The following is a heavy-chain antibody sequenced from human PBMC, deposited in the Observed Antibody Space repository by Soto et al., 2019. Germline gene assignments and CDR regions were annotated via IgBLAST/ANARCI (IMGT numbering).Heavy chain of an antibody. D-gene: IGHD5-12*01. V-gene: IGHV5-51*01. J-gene: IGHJ6*02. Sequence: GESLKISCKGSGYTFNTNWIGWVRQMPGKGLEWMGIIYPGDSDTRYGPSFQGQVTISADKSISTAYLQWSSLKASDTAMYYCARQVAHGYYFYGMDVWGQGTTVTVSS. CDR3: ARQVAHGYYFYGMDV. CDR1: GYTFNTNW. CDR2: IYPGDSDT.